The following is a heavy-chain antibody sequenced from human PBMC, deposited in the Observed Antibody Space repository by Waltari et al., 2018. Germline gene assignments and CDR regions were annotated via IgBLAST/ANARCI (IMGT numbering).Heavy chain of an antibody. Sequence: EVQLVESGGGLVKPGGSLRLSWAASGFTFSSYSMNGVRQAPGKGLEGVSSISSSSSNIYYADSVKGRFTISRDHAQNSLYLHMNSLRAEDTAVYYCARAGRDWHYGGYYMDVWGKGTTVTVSS. CDR1: GFTFSSYS. J-gene: IGHJ6*03. D-gene: IGHD4-17*01. V-gene: IGHV3-21*01. CDR2: ISSSSSNI. CDR3: ARAGRDWHYGGYYMDV.